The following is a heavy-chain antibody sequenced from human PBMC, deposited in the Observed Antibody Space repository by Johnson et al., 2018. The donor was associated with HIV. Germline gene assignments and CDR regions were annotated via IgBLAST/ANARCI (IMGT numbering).Heavy chain of an antibody. CDR3: AKDRLFGVRNDAFDI. V-gene: IGHV3-30*02. CDR2: IRYDGSNK. CDR1: GFTFSSYG. Sequence: MQLVESGGGVVQPGGSLRLSCAASGFTFSSYGMHWVRQAPGKGLEWVAFIRYDGSNKYYADSVKGRFTISRDNSKNTLYLQMNSLRAEETAVYYCAKDRLFGVRNDAFDIWGQGTMVTVSS. D-gene: IGHD3-16*01. J-gene: IGHJ3*02.